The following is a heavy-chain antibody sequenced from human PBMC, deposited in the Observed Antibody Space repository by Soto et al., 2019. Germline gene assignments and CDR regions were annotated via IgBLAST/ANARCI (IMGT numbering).Heavy chain of an antibody. CDR3: ARWNGYSDS. CDR2: FSGSSGNT. Sequence: EVQLLESGGGLAQPGGSLRLSCAASGFSISNYGVTWVRQAPGKGLEWVSCFSGSSGNTYYADSVKGRFTISRDKSKNSVYLQMNSLRAEDTAVYYCARWNGYSDSWGQGTLVTVSS. D-gene: IGHD1-1*01. V-gene: IGHV3-23*01. CDR1: GFSISNYG. J-gene: IGHJ4*02.